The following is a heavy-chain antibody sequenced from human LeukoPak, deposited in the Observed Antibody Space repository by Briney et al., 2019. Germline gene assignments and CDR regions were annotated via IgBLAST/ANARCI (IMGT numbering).Heavy chain of an antibody. CDR3: ARDYGDY. J-gene: IGHJ4*02. Sequence: GGSLRLSCAASGVTFDDYGMSWVRQAPGKGLEWVSSISSSSSYIYYADSVKGRFTISRDNAKNSLYLQMNSLRAEDTAVYYCARDYGDYWGQGTLVTVSS. D-gene: IGHD3-16*01. V-gene: IGHV3-21*01. CDR2: ISSSSSYI. CDR1: GVTFDDYG.